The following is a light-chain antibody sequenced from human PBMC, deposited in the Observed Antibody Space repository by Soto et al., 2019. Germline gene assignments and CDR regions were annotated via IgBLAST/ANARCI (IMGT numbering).Light chain of an antibody. CDR1: SSGIGDFPY. Sequence: QSALSQPASVSGSPGQSLTISCTGGSSGIGDFPYVSWYQQHTGKAPKLLISEVSVRPSGVSPRFSGSKSGNTASLTISGLQVEDEATYFCSSYTRSSALEVFGGGTKLTVL. CDR3: SSYTRSSALEV. CDR2: EVS. J-gene: IGLJ3*02. V-gene: IGLV2-14*01.